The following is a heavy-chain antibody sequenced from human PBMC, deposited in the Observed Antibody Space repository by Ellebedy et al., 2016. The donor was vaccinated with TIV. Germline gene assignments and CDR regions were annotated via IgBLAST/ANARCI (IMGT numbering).Heavy chain of an antibody. CDR2: IYHSGNT. CDR3: ARRTTMVRGIDY. J-gene: IGHJ4*02. D-gene: IGHD3-10*01. CDR1: GGSLSSSNC. Sequence: MPSETLSLTCAVSGGSLSSSNCLSWVRQPPGKGLEWVGEIYHSGNTNYSPSLKSRVTVSVDKSKNHFSLKLSSVTAADTAVYFCARRTTMVRGIDYWGQGTLVTVSS. V-gene: IGHV4-4*02.